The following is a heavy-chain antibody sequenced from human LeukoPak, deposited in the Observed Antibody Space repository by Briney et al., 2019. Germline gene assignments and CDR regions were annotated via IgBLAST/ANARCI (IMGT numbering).Heavy chain of an antibody. CDR2: IIPIFGTA. D-gene: IGHD2-2*01. CDR3: ARGASSTSLIPFDY. CDR1: GYTFTSYG. V-gene: IGHV1-69*05. Sequence: SVKVSCKASGYTFTSYGISWVRQAPGQGLEWMGGIIPIFGTANYAQKFQGRVTITTDESTSTAYMELSSLRSEDTAVYYCARGASSTSLIPFDYWGQGTLVTVSS. J-gene: IGHJ4*02.